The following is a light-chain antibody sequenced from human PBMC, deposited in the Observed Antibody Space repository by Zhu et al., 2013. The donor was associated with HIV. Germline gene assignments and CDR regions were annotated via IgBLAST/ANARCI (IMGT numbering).Light chain of an antibody. V-gene: IGKV1-27*01. CDR1: QGISQS. J-gene: IGKJ4*01. CDR2: AAS. CDR3: QKYHGDAT. Sequence: QMTQSPSSVSASVGDRVSITCRASQGISQSVAWYQQKPGDVPRLLIYAASTLQSGVPSRFSGSASGTDFTLTITSLQPEDFATYYCQKYHGDATFGGGTKVEIK.